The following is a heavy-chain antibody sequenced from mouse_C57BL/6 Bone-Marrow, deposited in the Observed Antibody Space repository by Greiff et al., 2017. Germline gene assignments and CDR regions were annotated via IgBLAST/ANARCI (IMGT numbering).Heavy chain of an antibody. CDR1: GYTFTSYW. D-gene: IGHD3-1*01. V-gene: IGHV1-64*01. CDR3: ASRGFVNPFAY. Sequence: VQLQQPGAELVKPGASVKLSCKASGYTFTSYWMHWVKQRPGQGLEWIGMIHPNSGSTNYNEKFQSKATLTVDKSSRTAYMQLSSLTSEDSAVYYCASRGFVNPFAYWGQGTLVTVSA. CDR2: IHPNSGST. J-gene: IGHJ3*01.